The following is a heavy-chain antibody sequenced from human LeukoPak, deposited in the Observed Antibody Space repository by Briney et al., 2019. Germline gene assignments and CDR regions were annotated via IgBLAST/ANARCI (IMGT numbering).Heavy chain of an antibody. Sequence: GGSLRLSCAASGFTFSSRWMSWVRQAPGKGLEWVASIKKDGSEKYYVDSVKGRFTISRDNAKNSLYLQMNSLRAEDTALYYCAKVGLYYDSSGYYDYWGQGTLVTVSS. V-gene: IGHV3-7*03. D-gene: IGHD3-22*01. J-gene: IGHJ4*02. CDR1: GFTFSSRW. CDR2: IKKDGSEK. CDR3: AKVGLYYDSSGYYDY.